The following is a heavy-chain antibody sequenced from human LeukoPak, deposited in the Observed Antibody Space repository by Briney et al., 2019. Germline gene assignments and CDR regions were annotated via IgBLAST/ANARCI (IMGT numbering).Heavy chain of an antibody. CDR1: GFIFSNYG. CDR2: ISGSGGST. CDR3: AKGVYYYDSSGYHTSHFDY. Sequence: GGSLRLSCAASGFIFSNYGMSWVRQAPGKGLEWVSAISGSGGSTYYADSVKGRFTISRDNSKNTLYLQMNSLRAEDTAVYYCAKGVYYYDSSGYHTSHFDYWGQGTLVTVSS. D-gene: IGHD3-22*01. V-gene: IGHV3-23*01. J-gene: IGHJ4*02.